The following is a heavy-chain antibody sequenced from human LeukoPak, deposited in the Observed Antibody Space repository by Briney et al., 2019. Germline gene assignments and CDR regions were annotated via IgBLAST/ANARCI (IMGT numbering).Heavy chain of an antibody. CDR1: GFIFTDFW. V-gene: IGHV3-74*01. CDR3: ATGPYSAFGM. CDR2: VKGGGIST. Sequence: GGSLRLSCAASGFIFTDFWMHWIRQAPGGGLVWVSRVKGGGISTLYADSVKGRFTISRDNAKNTLYLQMNKLRADDTALYYCATGPYSAFGMWGQGTMVTVSS. D-gene: IGHD2-21*01. J-gene: IGHJ3*02.